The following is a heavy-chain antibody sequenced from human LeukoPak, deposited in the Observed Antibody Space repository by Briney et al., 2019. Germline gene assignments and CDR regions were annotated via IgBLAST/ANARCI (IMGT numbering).Heavy chain of an antibody. CDR3: ARKGNAFDF. CDR2: IGTSSTTI. Sequence: GGSLRLSCAASGFTFSSYTMNWVRQPPGKGLEWVSNIGTSSTTIYYADSVKGRFTISRDNAKNSLYLQMDSLRAEDTAVYYCARKGNAFDFWGQGTMVTVSS. D-gene: IGHD3-10*01. CDR1: GFTFSSYT. V-gene: IGHV3-48*01. J-gene: IGHJ3*01.